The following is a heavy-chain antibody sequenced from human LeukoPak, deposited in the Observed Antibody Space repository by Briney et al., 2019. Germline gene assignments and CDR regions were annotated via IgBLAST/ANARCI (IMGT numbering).Heavy chain of an antibody. CDR2: ISWNSGSI. Sequence: PGGSLRLSCAASGFTFDDYAMHWVRQAPGKGLEWVSGISWNSGSIGYADSVKGRFTISRDNSKNTLYLQMNSLRAEDTAVYYCAKQGAAAVPNIYYYYMDVWGKGTTVTVSS. CDR3: AKQGAAAVPNIYYYYMDV. J-gene: IGHJ6*03. CDR1: GFTFDDYA. D-gene: IGHD6-13*01. V-gene: IGHV3-9*01.